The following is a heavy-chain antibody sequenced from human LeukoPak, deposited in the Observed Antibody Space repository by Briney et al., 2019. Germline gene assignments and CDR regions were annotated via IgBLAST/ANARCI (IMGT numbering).Heavy chain of an antibody. D-gene: IGHD1-26*01. J-gene: IGHJ4*02. CDR3: ARAGVGATIDY. CDR2: ISSSSSYI. Sequence: GGSLRLSCAASGYTFSSYSMNWVRQAPGKGLEWVSSISSSSSYIYYADSVKGRFTISRDNAKNSLYLQMNSLRAEDTAVYYCARAGVGATIDYWGQGTLVTVSS. CDR1: GYTFSSYS. V-gene: IGHV3-21*01.